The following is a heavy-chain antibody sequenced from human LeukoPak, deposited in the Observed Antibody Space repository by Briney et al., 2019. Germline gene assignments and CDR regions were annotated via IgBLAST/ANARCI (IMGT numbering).Heavy chain of an antibody. Sequence: ASVKVSCKASGYTFTSYDINWVRQATGQGLEWMGWMNPNSGNTGYAQKFLGRVTITRNTSISTAYMELSSLRSEDTAVYYCARAPYGSGSSLDFWGQGTLVTVSS. CDR1: GYTFTSYD. V-gene: IGHV1-8*03. D-gene: IGHD3-10*01. J-gene: IGHJ4*02. CDR2: MNPNSGNT. CDR3: ARAPYGSGSSLDF.